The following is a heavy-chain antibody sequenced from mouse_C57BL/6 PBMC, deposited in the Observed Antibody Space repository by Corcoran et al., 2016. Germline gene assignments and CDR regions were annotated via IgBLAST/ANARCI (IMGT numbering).Heavy chain of an antibody. V-gene: IGHV1-80*01. Sequence: QVQLQQSGAELVKPGASVKISCKASGYAFSSYWMTWVKQRPGKGLEWIGQIYPGDGDTNYNGKFKGKATLTADKSSSTAYMQLSSLTSEDSAVYFCARTGDYDGDYWGQGTTLTVSS. CDR3: ARTGDYDGDY. J-gene: IGHJ2*01. CDR1: GYAFSSYW. CDR2: IYPGDGDT. D-gene: IGHD2-4*01.